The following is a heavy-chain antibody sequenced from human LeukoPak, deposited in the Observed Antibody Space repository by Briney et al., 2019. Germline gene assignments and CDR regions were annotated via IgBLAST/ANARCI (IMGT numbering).Heavy chain of an antibody. Sequence: SETLSLTCTVSGGSISSYYWSWIRQPPGKGLEWIGYIYYSGSTSYNPSLKSRVTISVDTSKNQFSLKLSSVIAADTAVYYCARATYEDFDSWGQGTLVTVSS. J-gene: IGHJ4*02. V-gene: IGHV4-59*08. CDR2: IYYSGST. D-gene: IGHD3-22*01. CDR3: ARATYEDFDS. CDR1: GGSISSYY.